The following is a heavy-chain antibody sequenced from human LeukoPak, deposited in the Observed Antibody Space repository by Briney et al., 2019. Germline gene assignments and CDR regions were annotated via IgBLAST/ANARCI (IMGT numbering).Heavy chain of an antibody. Sequence: ASVKVSCKASGYTFTTYGINWVRQAPGQGLEWMGWVNPNSGGTNYAQKFQGRVTMTRDTSISTAYMELSRLRSDDTAVYYCARAVAGTGVDYWGQGTLVTVSS. D-gene: IGHD6-19*01. CDR2: VNPNSGGT. J-gene: IGHJ4*02. CDR1: GYTFTTYG. V-gene: IGHV1-2*02. CDR3: ARAVAGTGVDY.